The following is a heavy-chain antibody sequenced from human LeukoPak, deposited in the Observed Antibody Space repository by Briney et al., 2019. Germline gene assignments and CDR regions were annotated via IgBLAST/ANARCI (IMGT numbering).Heavy chain of an antibody. D-gene: IGHD2-2*01. CDR3: TTPRVPAPNDYRMDV. J-gene: IGHJ6*02. CDR1: GFTFSNAW. Sequence: GGSLRLSCAASGFTFSNAWMTWVRQAPGKGLEWVGRIKSKTDGGAADYAAPVKGRFTISRDDSKNTLYLQMDSLKTEDTAVYYCTTPRVPAPNDYRMDVWGQGTTVTVSS. CDR2: IKSKTDGGAA. V-gene: IGHV3-15*01.